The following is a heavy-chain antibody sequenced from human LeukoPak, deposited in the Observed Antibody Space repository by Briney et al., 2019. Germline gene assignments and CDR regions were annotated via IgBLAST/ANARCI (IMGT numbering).Heavy chain of an antibody. CDR1: GYTFASYG. Sequence: ASVKVSCKASGYTFASYGISWVRQAPGQGLEWMGWISAYKGNTDYAQNLQGRVTMTTDTSTSTAYMELRSLRSDDTAVYYCASLKNSYDSSGYLVTDAFDIWGQGTMVTVSS. D-gene: IGHD3-22*01. CDR2: ISAYKGNT. V-gene: IGHV1-18*01. J-gene: IGHJ3*02. CDR3: ASLKNSYDSSGYLVTDAFDI.